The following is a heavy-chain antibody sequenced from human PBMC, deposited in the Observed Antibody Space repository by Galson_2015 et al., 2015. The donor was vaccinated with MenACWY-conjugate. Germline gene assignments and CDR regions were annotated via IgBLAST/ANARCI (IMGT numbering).Heavy chain of an antibody. CDR1: EFTFSYYD. J-gene: IGHJ4*02. CDR3: AREVRDDYSSGWDLDY. D-gene: IGHD6-19*01. CDR2: IGVGGDT. Sequence: SLRLSCAASEFTFSYYDMHWVRQATGQGLEWVSAIGVGGDTYYLDSVKGRFTISRENAKNSLYLQMNSLRAEDTAVYYCAREVRDDYSSGWDLDYWGQGSLVTVSS. V-gene: IGHV3-13*01.